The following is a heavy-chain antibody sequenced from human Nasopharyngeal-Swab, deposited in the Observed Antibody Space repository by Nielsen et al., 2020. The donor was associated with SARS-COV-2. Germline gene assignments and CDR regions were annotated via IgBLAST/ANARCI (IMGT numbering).Heavy chain of an antibody. Sequence: GGSLRLSCEASGLTVSSNYMSWVRKAPGKGLEWVSVIYSGGSTYYTDSVKGRFTISRDNSKNTLYLQMNSLRAEDTAVYYCARDYGDFYFDYWGQGTLVTVSS. J-gene: IGHJ4*02. CDR3: ARDYGDFYFDY. CDR1: GLTVSSNY. CDR2: IYSGGST. D-gene: IGHD4-17*01. V-gene: IGHV3-53*01.